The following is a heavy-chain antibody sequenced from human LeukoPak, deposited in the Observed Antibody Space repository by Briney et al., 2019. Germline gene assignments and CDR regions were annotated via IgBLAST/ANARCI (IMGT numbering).Heavy chain of an antibody. V-gene: IGHV4-39*01. D-gene: IGHD6-19*01. J-gene: IGHJ4*02. CDR2: IYYSGRN. CDR1: GGSISSSSYY. CDR3: ARLEYSSGWYFDY. Sequence: SETLSLTCTVSGGSISSSSYYWGWIRQPPGKGLEWIGTIYYSGRNYYNPPLKSRVTISVDTSKNQFSLKLSSVTAADTAVYYCARLEYSSGWYFDYWGQGTLVTVSS.